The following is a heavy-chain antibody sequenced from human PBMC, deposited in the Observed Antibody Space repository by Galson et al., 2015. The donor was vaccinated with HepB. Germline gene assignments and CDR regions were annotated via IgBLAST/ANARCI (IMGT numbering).Heavy chain of an antibody. CDR3: AKDEKQLAIPYYYYYMDV. Sequence: SLRLSCAASGFTFYSYGMRWVRQAPGKGLEWVALISYDGNSKYYADSVRGRFTISRDNSKNTLYLQMNSLRGEDTALYYCAKDEKQLAIPYYYYYMDVWGKGTTVTVSS. J-gene: IGHJ6*03. V-gene: IGHV3-30*18. CDR2: ISYDGNSK. CDR1: GFTFYSYG. D-gene: IGHD3-3*02.